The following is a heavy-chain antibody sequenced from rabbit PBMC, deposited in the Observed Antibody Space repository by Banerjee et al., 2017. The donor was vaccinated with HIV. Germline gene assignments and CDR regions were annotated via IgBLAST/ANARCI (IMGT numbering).Heavy chain of an antibody. CDR2: IDPVFGST. V-gene: IGHV1S47*01. Sequence: QEQLVESGGGLVQPGGSLKLSCKASGFDFSSYGVSWVRQAPGKGLEWIGYIDPVFGSTNYASWVNGRFPISSHNAQNTLYLQLNSLTAADTATYFCVRLGLYTYGYAAYAYAYFNLWGPGTLVTVS. D-gene: IGHD6-1*01. CDR3: VRLGLYTYGYAAYAYAYFNL. J-gene: IGHJ4*01. CDR1: GFDFSSYG.